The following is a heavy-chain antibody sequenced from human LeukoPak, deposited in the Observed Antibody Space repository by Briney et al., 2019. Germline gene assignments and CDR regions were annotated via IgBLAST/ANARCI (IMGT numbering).Heavy chain of an antibody. CDR1: GFTFSSYG. J-gene: IGHJ6*03. CDR2: IWYDGSNK. V-gene: IGHV3-33*01. Sequence: GGSLRLSCAASGFTFSSYGMHWVRQAPGKGLEWVAVIWYDGSNKYYADSVKGRFTISRDNSKNTLYLQMNSLRAEDTAVYYCARTSPYYYDSSGYYWDMDVWGKGTTVTVSS. D-gene: IGHD3-22*01. CDR3: ARTSPYYYDSSGYYWDMDV.